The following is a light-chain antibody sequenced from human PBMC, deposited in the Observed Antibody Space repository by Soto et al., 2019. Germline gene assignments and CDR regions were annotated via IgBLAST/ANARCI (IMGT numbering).Light chain of an antibody. V-gene: IGLV2-23*02. CDR2: EVS. J-gene: IGLJ1*01. CDR1: SSDVGSSNL. Sequence: QSALTQPASVSGSPGQSITFSSTGTSSDVGSSNLVSWYQQHPGKAPKLLIYEVSKRPSGVSNRFSGSKSGNTASLTISGLQAEDEADYYCCSYAGSSTHVFGTGTKLTVL. CDR3: CSYAGSSTHV.